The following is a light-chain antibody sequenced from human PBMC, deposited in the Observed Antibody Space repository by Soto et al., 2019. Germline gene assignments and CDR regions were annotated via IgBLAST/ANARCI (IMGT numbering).Light chain of an antibody. J-gene: IGLJ1*01. CDR3: SSYTTSTPYV. CDR1: TNDVGAFDY. Sequence: QSVLTQPASVSASPGQSISISCTGTTNDVGAFDYVSWYQQHPGKPPKLIIYEIFNRPSGVSHRFSGSKSGNSASLTISGLQAEDEADYYCSSYTTSTPYVFGSGTKVTVL. V-gene: IGLV2-14*01. CDR2: EIF.